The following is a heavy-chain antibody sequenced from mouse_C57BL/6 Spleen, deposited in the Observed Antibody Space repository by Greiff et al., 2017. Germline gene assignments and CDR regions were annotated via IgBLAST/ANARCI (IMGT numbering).Heavy chain of an antibody. V-gene: IGHV5-4*01. CDR2: ISDGGSYT. Sequence: EVKLMESGGGLVKPGGSLKLSCAASGFTFSSYAMSWVRQTPEKRLEWVATISDGGSYTYYPDNVKGRFTISRDNAKNNLYLQMSHLKSEDTAMYYCARDSDYGSSWGYYFDYWGQGTTLTVSS. CDR1: GFTFSSYA. J-gene: IGHJ2*01. CDR3: ARDSDYGSSWGYYFDY. D-gene: IGHD1-1*01.